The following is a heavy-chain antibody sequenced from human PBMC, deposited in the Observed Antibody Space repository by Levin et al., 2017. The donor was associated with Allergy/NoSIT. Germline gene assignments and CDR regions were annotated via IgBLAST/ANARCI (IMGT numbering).Heavy chain of an antibody. J-gene: IGHJ4*02. CDR1: GITFSSHW. V-gene: IGHV3-7*01. CDR2: IKQDGSGK. CDR3: ARDSLGWNSCDY. Sequence: PGGSLRLSCVGSGITFSSHWMSWVRQAPGKGLEWVANIKQDGSGKYYVDSVKGRFTISRDNAKNSLYLQMNSLRPEDTAVYYCARDSLGWNSCDYWGQGTLVTVSS. D-gene: IGHD1-7*01.